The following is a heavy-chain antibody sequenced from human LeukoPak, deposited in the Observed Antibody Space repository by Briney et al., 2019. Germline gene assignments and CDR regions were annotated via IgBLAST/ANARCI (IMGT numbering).Heavy chain of an antibody. Sequence: GSLRLSCAASGFTFSSYGMSWVRQPPGKGLEWIGAIYYNGNTYYNPSLKSRVSISADTSKNQFSLILRSVTVADTAVYYCARRGDYWGQGILVTVSS. V-gene: IGHV4-39*01. CDR3: ARRGDY. CDR2: IYYNGNT. CDR1: GFTFSSYG. J-gene: IGHJ4*02. D-gene: IGHD3-10*01.